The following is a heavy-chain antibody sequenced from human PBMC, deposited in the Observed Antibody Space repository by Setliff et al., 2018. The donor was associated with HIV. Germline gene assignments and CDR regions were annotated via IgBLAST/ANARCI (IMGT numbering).Heavy chain of an antibody. CDR1: GGGFSNHA. D-gene: IGHD3-16*01. V-gene: IGHV1-69*13. CDR2: ILPIFTTT. J-gene: IGHJ5*02. CDR3: ATLNEYAYQTGGWFDP. Sequence: ASVKVSCKASGGGFSNHAITWVRQAPGQGLEWMGVILPIFTTTDYAQKFRGRLTINADESTDTAYMELRSLRSADTAIYYCATLNEYAYQTGGWFDPWGQGTPVTVSS.